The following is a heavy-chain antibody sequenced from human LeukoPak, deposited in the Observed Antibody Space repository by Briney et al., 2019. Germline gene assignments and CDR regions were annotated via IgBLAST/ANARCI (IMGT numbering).Heavy chain of an antibody. CDR1: GYTLTELS. D-gene: IGHD1-26*01. V-gene: IGHV1-24*01. CDR3: ATAPAGSYYLYFDY. J-gene: IGHJ4*02. Sequence: ASVKVSCKVSGYTLTELSMHWVRRAPGKGLEWMGGFDPEDGETIYAQKFQGRVTMTEDTSTDTAYMELSSLRSEDTAVYYCATAPAGSYYLYFDYWGQGTLVTVSS. CDR2: FDPEDGET.